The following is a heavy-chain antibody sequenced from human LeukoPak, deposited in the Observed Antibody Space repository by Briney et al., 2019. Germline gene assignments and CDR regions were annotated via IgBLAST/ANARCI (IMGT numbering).Heavy chain of an antibody. J-gene: IGHJ4*02. CDR2: IRGSGDRT. D-gene: IGHD6-19*01. V-gene: IGHV3-23*01. CDR3: ARDDAVDGGYLDY. CDR1: GFRFTNYA. Sequence: GGSLRLSCVASGFRFTNYAMTWVRQAPGEGLEWVSAIRGSGDRTTYVDSVKGRFTISRDKSKNTLYLQMNSLRAEDTAVYYCARDDAVDGGYLDYWGQGALDTVYS.